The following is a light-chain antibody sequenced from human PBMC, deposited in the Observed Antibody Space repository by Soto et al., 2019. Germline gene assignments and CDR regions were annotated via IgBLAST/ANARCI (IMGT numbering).Light chain of an antibody. J-gene: IGKJ5*01. CDR3: QQRHMWPIT. CDR1: QGIGDT. CDR2: DTS. Sequence: AALYVFPGEGATLSCRASQGIGDTLAWYQHKPGQTPRLLIYDTSTRATGVPTRFSGSGSGTDFTLTISSLEPEDSAVYYCQQRHMWPITFGQGTRLEIK. V-gene: IGKV3D-11*01.